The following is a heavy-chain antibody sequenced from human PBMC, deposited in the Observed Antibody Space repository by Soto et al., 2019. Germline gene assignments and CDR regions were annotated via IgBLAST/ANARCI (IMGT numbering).Heavy chain of an antibody. Sequence: QPGGSLRLSCAASGFIFENFGMSWVRQAPGKGLEWISSISGSGFKKYYADSVKGRCTISRDNSKSTVYLELNNLSAEDTAVYHCAKNQGVELVPLATVDWFDPWGQGSVVTVSS. CDR2: ISGSGFKK. D-gene: IGHD1-26*01. CDR1: GFIFENFG. J-gene: IGHJ5*02. CDR3: AKNQGVELVPLATVDWFDP. V-gene: IGHV3-23*01.